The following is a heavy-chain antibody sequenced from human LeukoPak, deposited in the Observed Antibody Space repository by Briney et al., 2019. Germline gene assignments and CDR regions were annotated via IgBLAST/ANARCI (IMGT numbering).Heavy chain of an antibody. V-gene: IGHV3-30-3*01. J-gene: IGHJ4*02. D-gene: IGHD6-13*01. CDR3: ARKGLSIAAAGAFDY. CDR2: ISYDGSNK. CDR1: GFTFSSYA. Sequence: QPGGSLRLSCAASGFTFSSYAMHWVRQAPGKGLEWVAVISYDGSNKYYADSVKGRFTISRDNSKNTLYLQMNSLRAEDTAVYYCARKGLSIAAAGAFDYWGQGTLVTVSS.